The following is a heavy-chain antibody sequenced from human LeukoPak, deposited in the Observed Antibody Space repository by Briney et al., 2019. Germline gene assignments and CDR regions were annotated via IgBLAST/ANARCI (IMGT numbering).Heavy chain of an antibody. Sequence: SETLSLTCTVSGGSISSHYWSWIRQPPGKGLEWIGYIYYSGSTDYNSSLKSRVTMSVDTSKNQFSLKLTSVTAADTAVYYCGRSFRTAGIHYYYMDVWGKGTTVTVSS. J-gene: IGHJ6*03. D-gene: IGHD6-13*01. CDR3: GRSFRTAGIHYYYMDV. V-gene: IGHV4-59*11. CDR2: IYYSGST. CDR1: GGSISSHY.